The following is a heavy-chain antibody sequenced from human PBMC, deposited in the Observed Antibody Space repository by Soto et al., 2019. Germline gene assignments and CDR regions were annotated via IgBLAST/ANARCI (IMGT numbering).Heavy chain of an antibody. CDR3: EKFGGGGSYSESPPSDI. Sequence: PGGSLRLSCAASGFPFDDYSMNWVRQVPGKGLEWVSLISWDGADTYYADSVKGRFTVSRDNSKNSLYLQMNSLTTEDTALYSCEKFGGGGSYSESPPSDIGGQGTMVPVS. D-gene: IGHD1-26*01. V-gene: IGHV3-43*01. J-gene: IGHJ3*02. CDR2: ISWDGADT. CDR1: GFPFDDYS.